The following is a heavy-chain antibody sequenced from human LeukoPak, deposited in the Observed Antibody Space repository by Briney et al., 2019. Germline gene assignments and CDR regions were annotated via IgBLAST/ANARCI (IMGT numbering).Heavy chain of an antibody. CDR1: GFTFSSYA. CDR3: TRAHGRITRDAYLDY. V-gene: IGHV3-30*14. CDR2: ISYDGSNK. D-gene: IGHD3-10*01. Sequence: GGSLRLSCAASGFTFSSYAMHWVRQAPGKGLEWVAVISYDGSNKYYADSVKGRFTISRDNSKNTLHPQMNSLRAEDTAMYYCTRAHGRITRDAYLDYWGQGTLVTVSS. J-gene: IGHJ4*02.